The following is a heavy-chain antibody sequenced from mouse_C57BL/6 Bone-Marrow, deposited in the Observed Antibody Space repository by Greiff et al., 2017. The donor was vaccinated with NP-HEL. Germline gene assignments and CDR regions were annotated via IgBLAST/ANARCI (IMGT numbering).Heavy chain of an antibody. V-gene: IGHV1-64*01. CDR2: IHPNSGST. CDR3: ARRGLREYYFDY. Sequence: QVQLQQSGAELVKPGASVKLSCKASGYTFTSYWMHWVKQRPGQGLEWIGMIHPNSGSTNYNEKFKSKATLTVDKSSSTAYMQLSSLTSEDSAVYYCARRGLREYYFDYWGQGTTLTVSS. D-gene: IGHD1-1*01. J-gene: IGHJ2*01. CDR1: GYTFTSYW.